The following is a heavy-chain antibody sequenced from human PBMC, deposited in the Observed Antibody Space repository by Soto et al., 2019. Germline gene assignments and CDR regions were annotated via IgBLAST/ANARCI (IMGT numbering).Heavy chain of an antibody. V-gene: IGHV1-69*06. J-gene: IGHJ6*02. Sequence: QVQLVQSGAEVKKPGSSVKVSCKASGGTFSSYAISWVRQAPGQGLEWMGGIIPIFGTANYAQKFQGRVTITADKSTSTAYMELSSLRSEDAAVYYCASETRQMDSSGWTREFYYYYGMDVWGQGTTVTVSS. CDR3: ASETRQMDSSGWTREFYYYYGMDV. D-gene: IGHD6-19*01. CDR1: GGTFSSYA. CDR2: IIPIFGTA.